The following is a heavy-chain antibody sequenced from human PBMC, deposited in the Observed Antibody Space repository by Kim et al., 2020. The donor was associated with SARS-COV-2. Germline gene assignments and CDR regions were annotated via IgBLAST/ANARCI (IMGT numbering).Heavy chain of an antibody. Sequence: SETLYLTCSVSGVTISNHYWTWIRQPPGRGLEWIGYIHCGGGTNYNPSLRSRVTMSLDTSKSQFSLKLTPLSAADTAVYYCAYYRRICGHYELCYSGRGNLVTVSA. CDR2: IHCGGGT. D-gene: IGHD3-22*01. CDR3: AYYRRICGHYELCY. CDR1: GVTISNHY. J-gene: IGHJ4*02. V-gene: IGHV4-59*08.